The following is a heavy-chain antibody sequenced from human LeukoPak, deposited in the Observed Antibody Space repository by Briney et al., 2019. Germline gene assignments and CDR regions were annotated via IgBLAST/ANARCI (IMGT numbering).Heavy chain of an antibody. J-gene: IGHJ4*02. V-gene: IGHV3-74*01. D-gene: IGHD5-24*01. CDR1: GFTFSTYW. Sequence: PGGSLRLSCAASGFTFSTYWMNWVRQAPGKGLEWVSRINSDGSDTNYADSVKGRFTISRDNAKNTLYLQMNSLRAEDTAVYYCARARELATVGVDYWGQGTLVTVSS. CDR3: ARARELATVGVDY. CDR2: INSDGSDT.